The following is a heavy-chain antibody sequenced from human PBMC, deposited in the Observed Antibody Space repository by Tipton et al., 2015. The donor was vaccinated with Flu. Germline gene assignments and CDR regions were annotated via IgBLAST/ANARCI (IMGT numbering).Heavy chain of an antibody. CDR2: IYHSGST. Sequence: TLSLTCTVSGGSISSYYWSWIRQPPGKGLEWIGYIYHSGSTYYNPSLKSRVTISLDTSKNQFSLKLSSVTAADTAVYYCAREKDSSGSEYFQHWGQGTLVTVSS. D-gene: IGHD6-19*01. J-gene: IGHJ1*01. CDR3: AREKDSSGSEYFQH. CDR1: GGSISSYY. V-gene: IGHV4-59*12.